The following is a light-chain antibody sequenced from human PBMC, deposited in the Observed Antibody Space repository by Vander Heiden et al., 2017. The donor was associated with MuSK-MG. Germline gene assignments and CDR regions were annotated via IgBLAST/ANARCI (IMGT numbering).Light chain of an antibody. CDR3: QQTYSTPWT. CDR2: AAS. Sequence: DIPMSPSPSSLSASVGDRVTITCRASQTISSYLNWYQQKPGKAPKLLIYAASNLQSGVPSRFSGSGSGTDFTLTISSLQPEDFASYYCQQTYSTPWTFGQGTKVEIK. V-gene: IGKV1-39*01. J-gene: IGKJ1*01. CDR1: QTISSY.